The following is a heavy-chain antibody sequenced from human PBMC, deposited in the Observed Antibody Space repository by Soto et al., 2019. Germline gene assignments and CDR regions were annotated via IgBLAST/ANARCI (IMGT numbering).Heavy chain of an antibody. V-gene: IGHV1-18*01. CDR2: ISAYNGNT. CDR3: ARKVSGSYYYYYMDV. J-gene: IGHJ6*03. CDR1: GYTFTSYG. Sequence: ASVKVSCKASGYTFTSYGISWVRQAPGQGLEWMGWISAYNGNTNYAQKLQGRVTMTTDTSTSTAYMELRSLRSDDTAVYYCARKVSGSYYYYYMDVWGKGTTVTVSS. D-gene: IGHD1-26*01.